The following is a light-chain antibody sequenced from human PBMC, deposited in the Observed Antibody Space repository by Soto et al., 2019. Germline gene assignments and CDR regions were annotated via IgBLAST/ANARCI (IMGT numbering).Light chain of an antibody. CDR1: QSLLHSNGYNY. Sequence: EIVMTQSPLSLPVTPGEPASISCRSSQSLLHSNGYNYLEWFLQRPGQSPQLLVYLGSNRAAGVPARVSCGGSCTDFTVKISRVDAKGVGVYYYMQDLQAPLTFSGGTMVEI. V-gene: IGKV2-28*01. J-gene: IGKJ4*01. CDR3: MQDLQAPLT. CDR2: LGS.